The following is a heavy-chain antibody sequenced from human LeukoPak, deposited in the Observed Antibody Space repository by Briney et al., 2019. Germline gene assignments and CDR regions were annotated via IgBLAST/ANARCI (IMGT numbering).Heavy chain of an antibody. CDR3: ARDRLYRTTARGFYFDY. V-gene: IGHV3-21*01. D-gene: IGHD2/OR15-2a*01. CDR2: ISSSSSYI. CDR1: GFTFSSYS. Sequence: GSLRLSCAASGFTFSSYSMNWVRQAPGKGLEWVSSISSSSSYIYYADSVKGRFTISRDNAKNSLYLQMNSLRAEDTAVYYCARDRLYRTTARGFYFDYWGQGTPVTVSS. J-gene: IGHJ4*02.